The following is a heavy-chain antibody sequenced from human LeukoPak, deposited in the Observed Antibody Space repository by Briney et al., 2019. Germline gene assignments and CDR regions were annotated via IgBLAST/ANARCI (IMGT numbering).Heavy chain of an antibody. CDR2: IYHSGST. Sequence: SETLSLTCTVSGYSISSGYYWGWIRQPPGKGLEWIGSIYHSGSTYYNPSLKSRVTISVDTSKNQLSLKLSSVTGADTAVYYCARKDYYYMDVWGKGTTVTVSS. CDR3: ARKDYYYMDV. J-gene: IGHJ6*03. CDR1: GYSISSGYY. V-gene: IGHV4-38-2*02.